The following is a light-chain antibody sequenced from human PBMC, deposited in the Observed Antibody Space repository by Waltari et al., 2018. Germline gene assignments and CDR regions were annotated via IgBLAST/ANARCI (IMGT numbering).Light chain of an antibody. CDR3: SSYTSSSTLV. Sequence: QSALTQPASVSGSPGQSITIFCTGTSSDVGGYNYVSWYQQHPGKAPKLVIYDVSYWPSWVSNRFSGSKSGNTASLTISWLQAEDEADYYCSSYTSSSTLVFGGGTKLTVL. V-gene: IGLV2-14*03. CDR2: DVS. J-gene: IGLJ2*01. CDR1: SSDVGGYNY.